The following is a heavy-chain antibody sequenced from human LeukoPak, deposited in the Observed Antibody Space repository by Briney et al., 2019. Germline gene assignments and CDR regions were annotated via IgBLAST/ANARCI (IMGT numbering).Heavy chain of an antibody. CDR2: FYYSGST. CDR1: GGSISSGGYY. Sequence: SETLSLTCTVSGGSISSGGYYWSWIRQHPGKGLEWIGYFYYSGSTYYNPSLKSRVTISVDTSKNQFSLKLSSVTAADTAVYYCARGGPEIWKTQRYFDYWGQGTLVTVSS. J-gene: IGHJ4*02. D-gene: IGHD3-3*01. CDR3: ARGGPEIWKTQRYFDY. V-gene: IGHV4-31*03.